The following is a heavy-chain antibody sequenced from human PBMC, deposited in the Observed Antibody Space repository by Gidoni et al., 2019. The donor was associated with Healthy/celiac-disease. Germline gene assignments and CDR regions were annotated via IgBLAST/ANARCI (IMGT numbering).Heavy chain of an antibody. Sequence: QVQLQQWGAGLLKPSETLSLPCAVYGGSFSGYYWSWIRQPPGKGLEWIGEINHSGSTNYNPSLKSRVTISVDTSKNQFSLKLRSVTAADTAVYYCARWSRLPYYYDSSGYSENSNWFDPWGQGTLVTVSS. CDR3: ARWSRLPYYYDSSGYSENSNWFDP. CDR1: GGSFSGYY. D-gene: IGHD3-22*01. CDR2: INHSGST. J-gene: IGHJ5*02. V-gene: IGHV4-34*01.